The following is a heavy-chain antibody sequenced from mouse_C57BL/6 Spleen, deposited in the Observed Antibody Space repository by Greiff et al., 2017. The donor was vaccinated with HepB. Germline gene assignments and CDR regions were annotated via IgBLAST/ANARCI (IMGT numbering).Heavy chain of an antibody. CDR2: ISSGSSTI. J-gene: IGHJ1*03. Sequence: EVKVVESGGGLVKPGGSLKLSCAASGFTFSDYGMHWVRQAPEKGLEWVAYISSGSSTIYYADTVKGRFTISRDNAKNTLFLQMTSLRSEDTAMYYCARAGYYYGSSYSLYWYFDVWGTGTTVTVSS. CDR1: GFTFSDYG. CDR3: ARAGYYYGSSYSLYWYFDV. V-gene: IGHV5-17*01. D-gene: IGHD1-1*01.